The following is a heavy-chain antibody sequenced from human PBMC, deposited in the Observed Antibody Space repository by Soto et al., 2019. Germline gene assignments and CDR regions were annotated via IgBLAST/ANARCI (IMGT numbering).Heavy chain of an antibody. CDR1: GLTVSTNF. CDR3: ARVSCSGTSCHGFDY. D-gene: IGHD2-2*01. J-gene: IGHJ4*02. Sequence: EVQLVESGGGLVQPGGSLRLSCAVSGLTVSTNFMSWVRRAPGKGLEWVSVVYAGGVTNYADSVKGRFTISRDNSKNTLFLQLNSLRAEDTAVYYCARVSCSGTSCHGFDYWGQGTLVTVSS. V-gene: IGHV3-66*01. CDR2: VYAGGVT.